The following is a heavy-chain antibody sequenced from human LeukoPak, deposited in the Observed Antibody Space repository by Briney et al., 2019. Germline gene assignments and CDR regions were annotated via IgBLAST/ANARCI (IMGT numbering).Heavy chain of an antibody. CDR2: IYYNGNT. J-gene: IGHJ5*02. D-gene: IGHD2-21*01. CDR3: ARGGLWWFDP. V-gene: IGHV4-31*03. CDR1: GGPITRDGHY. Sequence: SETLSLTCTVSGGPITRDGHYSSWIRQHPGKGLEWIGYIYYNGNTYYNPSLKSRVTISVDTSKNQFSLNLSSVTAADTAVYYCARGGLWWFDPWGQGTLVTVSS.